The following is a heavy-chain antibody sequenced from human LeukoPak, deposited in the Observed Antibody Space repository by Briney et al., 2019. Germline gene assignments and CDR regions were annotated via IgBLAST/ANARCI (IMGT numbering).Heavy chain of an antibody. CDR1: GGSISSSSYY. J-gene: IGHJ4*02. Sequence: PSETLSLTCTVSGGSISSSSYYWGWIRQPPGKGPEWIGSIYYSGSIYYNPSLKSRVTISVDTSKNQFSLKLSSVTAADTAVYYCARLTRLRTVAGRYFDYWGQGTLVTVSS. V-gene: IGHV4-39*01. D-gene: IGHD6-19*01. CDR2: IYYSGSI. CDR3: ARLTRLRTVAGRYFDY.